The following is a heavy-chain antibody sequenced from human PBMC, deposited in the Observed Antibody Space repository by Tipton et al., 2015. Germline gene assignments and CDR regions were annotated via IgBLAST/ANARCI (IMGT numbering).Heavy chain of an antibody. Sequence: QLVQSGAEGKKPGASVKVSCKASGGTFSSSVISWVRQAPGQGLEWMGGIIPNSDTPNYAQKLQGRVTITADESTSTAYMELSSLRSDDTAIYYCARDRVGVAGVDFDYWGQGTLVSVSS. CDR2: IIPNSDTP. CDR3: ARDRVGVAGVDFDY. V-gene: IGHV1-69*13. D-gene: IGHD6-19*01. CDR1: GGTFSSSV. J-gene: IGHJ4*01.